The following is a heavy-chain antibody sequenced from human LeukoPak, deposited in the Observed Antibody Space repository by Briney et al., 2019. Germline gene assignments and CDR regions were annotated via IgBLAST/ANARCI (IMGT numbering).Heavy chain of an antibody. D-gene: IGHD2-2*01. Sequence: PSETLSLTCAVYGGSFSTYYWSWIRQPPGKGLEWIGEINHSGSTNYNPSLKSRVTISIDTSKNQFSLKLSSVTAADTAVYYCARLRAVAKRVGPGYFYYMDVWGKGTTVTISS. J-gene: IGHJ6*03. V-gene: IGHV4-34*01. CDR1: GGSFSTYY. CDR2: INHSGST. CDR3: ARLRAVAKRVGPGYFYYMDV.